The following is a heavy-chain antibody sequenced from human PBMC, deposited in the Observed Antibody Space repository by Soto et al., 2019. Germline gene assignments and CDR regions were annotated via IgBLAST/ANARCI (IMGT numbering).Heavy chain of an antibody. CDR3: ARELTEYQLPNLNCYYYYGMDV. V-gene: IGHV1-69*13. J-gene: IGHJ6*02. CDR2: IIPIFGTA. CDR1: GGTFSIYA. Sequence: ASVKVSCKASGGTFSIYAISWVLQAPGQGLEWMGGIIPIFGTANYAQKFQGRVTITADESTSTAYMELSSLRSEDTAVYYCARELTEYQLPNLNCYYYYGMDVWGQGTTVTVSS. D-gene: IGHD2-2*01.